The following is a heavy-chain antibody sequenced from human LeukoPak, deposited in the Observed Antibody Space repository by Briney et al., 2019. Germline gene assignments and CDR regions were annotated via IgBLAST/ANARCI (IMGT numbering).Heavy chain of an antibody. CDR2: IYPGDSDT. CDR1: GYSFTSYW. D-gene: IGHD3-22*01. J-gene: IGHJ5*02. V-gene: IGHV5-51*01. Sequence: GESLKISCKGSGYSFTSYWIGWVRQMPGKGLEWMGIIYPGDSDTRYSPSFQGQVTISADKSISTAYLQWSSLKASDTAMYYCARGHYYYDGSGYLNWFDPWGQGTLVTVSS. CDR3: ARGHYYYDGSGYLNWFDP.